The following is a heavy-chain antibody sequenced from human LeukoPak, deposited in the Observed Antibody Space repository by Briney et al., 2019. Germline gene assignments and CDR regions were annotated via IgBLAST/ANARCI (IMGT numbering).Heavy chain of an antibody. CDR2: ISSSSGTI. J-gene: IGHJ4*02. V-gene: IGHV3-48*04. CDR1: GFTFSSYS. D-gene: IGHD4-11*01. CDR3: ARDKSNYGGYYFDY. Sequence: GGSLRLSCAASGFTFSSYSMNWVRQAPGKGLEWVSYISSSSGTIYYADSVKGRFTISRDNAKNSLYLQMNSLRAEDTAVYYCARDKSNYGGYYFDYWGQGTLVTVSS.